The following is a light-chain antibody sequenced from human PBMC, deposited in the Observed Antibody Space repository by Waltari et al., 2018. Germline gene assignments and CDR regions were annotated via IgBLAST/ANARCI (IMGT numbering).Light chain of an antibody. CDR3: SSYTSSSTLV. Sequence: QSALTQPASVSGSPGQSITISCTGTSSDGGGYNYVSCYQQHPDKAPKLMIYDVNSRPSGVSNRFSGSKSGNTASLTISGLQAEDEADYYCSSYTSSSTLVFGAGTKVTVI. J-gene: IGLJ1*01. CDR2: DVN. V-gene: IGLV2-14*03. CDR1: SSDGGGYNY.